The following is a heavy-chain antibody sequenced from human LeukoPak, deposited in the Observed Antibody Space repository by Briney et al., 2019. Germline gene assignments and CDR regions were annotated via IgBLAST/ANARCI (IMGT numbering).Heavy chain of an antibody. J-gene: IGHJ4*02. V-gene: IGHV4-39*07. CDR1: GGSISSSSYY. CDR3: ARDIGYYYDSSGYSTGY. D-gene: IGHD3-22*01. Sequence: SETLSLTCTVSGGSISSSSYYWGWIRQPPGKGLEWIGSIYYSGSTYYNPSLKSRVNISVDTSKNQFSLKLSSVTAADTAVYYCARDIGYYYDSSGYSTGYWGQGTLVTVSS. CDR2: IYYSGST.